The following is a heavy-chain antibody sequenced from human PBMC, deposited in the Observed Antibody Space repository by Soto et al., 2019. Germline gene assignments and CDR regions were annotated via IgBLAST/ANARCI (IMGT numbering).Heavy chain of an antibody. CDR2: IYHSGST. J-gene: IGHJ4*02. D-gene: IGHD3-10*01. CDR3: ASSDYYGSASH. Sequence: SETLSLTCAVSGGSISSGGYSWSWIRQPPGKGLEWIGYIYHSGSTYYNPSLKSRVTISVNTSKYQFSLQLNSVTAADTAVYYCASSDYYGSASHWGQGTQVTVSS. CDR1: GGSISSGGYS. V-gene: IGHV4-30-2*02.